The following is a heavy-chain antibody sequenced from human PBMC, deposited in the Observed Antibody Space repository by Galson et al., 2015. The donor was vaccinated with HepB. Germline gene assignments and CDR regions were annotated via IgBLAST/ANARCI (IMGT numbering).Heavy chain of an antibody. V-gene: IGHV1-18*01. D-gene: IGHD6-13*01. Sequence: SVKVSCKASGYTFTSYGISWVRQAPGQGLEWMGWISAYNGNTNYAQKLQGRVTMTTDTSTSTAYMELRSLRSDDTAVYYCARDPRYSSSWYERASTFDIWGQGTMVTVSS. CDR2: ISAYNGNT. CDR3: ARDPRYSSSWYERASTFDI. CDR1: GYTFTSYG. J-gene: IGHJ3*02.